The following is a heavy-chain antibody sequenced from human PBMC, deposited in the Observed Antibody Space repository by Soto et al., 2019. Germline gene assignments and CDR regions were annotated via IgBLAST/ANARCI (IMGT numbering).Heavy chain of an antibody. CDR1: GYTFTSYG. CDR2: NSAYNGNT. V-gene: IGHV1-18*01. CDR3: ASRSSGGYYGAFDI. D-gene: IGHD1-26*01. Sequence: QVQLVQSGAEVKKPGASVKVSCKASGYTFTSYGISWVRQAPGQGLEWMGWNSAYNGNTNYAQKLQCRVTKTTDTSTSTAYMGLRSMRSDDTAVYYCASRSSGGYYGAFDIWGQGTMFTVSS. J-gene: IGHJ3*02.